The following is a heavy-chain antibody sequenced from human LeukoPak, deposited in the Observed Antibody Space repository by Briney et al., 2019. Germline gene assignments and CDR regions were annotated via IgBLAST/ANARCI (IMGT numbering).Heavy chain of an antibody. CDR2: IYSNGST. Sequence: PSETLSLTCTVSGGSISSYYWTWIRQPPGKGLECIGYIYSNGSTNYNPSLKSRVTISVDTSKNQFSLKLSSVTAADTAVYYCAKAINLVGATSASDYWGEGTLVTVSS. CDR3: AKAINLVGATSASDY. D-gene: IGHD1-26*01. CDR1: GGSISSYY. J-gene: IGHJ4*02. V-gene: IGHV4-59*01.